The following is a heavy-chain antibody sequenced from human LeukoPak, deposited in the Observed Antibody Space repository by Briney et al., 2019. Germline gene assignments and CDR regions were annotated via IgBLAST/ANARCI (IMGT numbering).Heavy chain of an antibody. Sequence: GGSLRLSCPASGFTFSSYAMHWVRQAPGKGLEWVAVISYDGSNKYYADSVKGRFTISRDNSKNTLYLQMNSLRAEDTAVYYCAKEGEKYQLLYLDYWGQGTLVTVSS. D-gene: IGHD2-2*01. CDR1: GFTFSSYA. V-gene: IGHV3-30-3*01. CDR2: ISYDGSNK. J-gene: IGHJ4*02. CDR3: AKEGEKYQLLYLDY.